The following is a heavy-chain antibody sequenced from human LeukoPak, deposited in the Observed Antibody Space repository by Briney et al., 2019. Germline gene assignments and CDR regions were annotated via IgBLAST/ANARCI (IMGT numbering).Heavy chain of an antibody. CDR3: TRYDFWSGYPS. J-gene: IGHJ4*02. V-gene: IGHV3-49*03. CDR2: IRSKAYGGTT. Sequence: GGSLRLSCTASGFTFGDYAMSWFRKAPGKGLEWVGFIRSKAYGGTTEYAASVKGRFTISRDDSKSIAYLQMNSLKTEDTAVYYCTRYDFWSGYPSWGQGTLVTVSS. D-gene: IGHD3-3*01. CDR1: GFTFGDYA.